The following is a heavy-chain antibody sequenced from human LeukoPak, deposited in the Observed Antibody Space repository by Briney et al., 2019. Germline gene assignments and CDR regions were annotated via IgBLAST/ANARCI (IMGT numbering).Heavy chain of an antibody. Sequence: PSETLSLTCAVYGGSFSGYYWSRIRQPPGKGLEWIGEINHSGSTNYNPSLKSRVTISVDTSKNQFSLKLSSVTAADTAVYYCARALSTSRRAFDIWGQGTMVTVSS. CDR2: INHSGST. D-gene: IGHD2-2*01. V-gene: IGHV4-34*01. J-gene: IGHJ3*02. CDR3: ARALSTSRRAFDI. CDR1: GGSFSGYY.